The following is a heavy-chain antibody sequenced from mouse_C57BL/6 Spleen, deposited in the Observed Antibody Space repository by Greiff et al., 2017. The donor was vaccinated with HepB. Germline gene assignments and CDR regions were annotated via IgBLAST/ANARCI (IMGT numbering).Heavy chain of an antibody. J-gene: IGHJ1*03. Sequence: VKLKQPGAELVKPGASVKMSCKASGYTFTSYWITWVKQRPGQGLEWIGDIYPGSGSTNYNEKFKSKATLTVDTSSSTAYMQLSSLTSEDSAVYYCARAYGSSYRYFDVWGTGTTVTVSS. D-gene: IGHD1-1*01. V-gene: IGHV1-55*01. CDR2: IYPGSGST. CDR3: ARAYGSSYRYFDV. CDR1: GYTFTSYW.